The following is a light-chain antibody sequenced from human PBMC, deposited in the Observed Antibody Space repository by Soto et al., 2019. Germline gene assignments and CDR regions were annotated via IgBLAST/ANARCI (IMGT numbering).Light chain of an antibody. J-gene: IGKJ4*01. Sequence: DIQLTQSPSFLSASVGDRVTITCRASQGINNYLAWYQQKPGKAPNLLIYATSTLQSGVPSRFSGSGSGTEFTLTISSLQPEDFVAYYCQQVNSYPLTFGGGTKVEIK. CDR3: QQVNSYPLT. CDR1: QGINNY. CDR2: ATS. V-gene: IGKV1-9*01.